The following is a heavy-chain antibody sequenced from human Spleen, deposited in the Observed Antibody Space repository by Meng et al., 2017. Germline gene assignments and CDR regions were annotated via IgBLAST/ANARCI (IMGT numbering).Heavy chain of an antibody. CDR3: ARGTPGRSYSDY. CDR2: LGAHDGDT. D-gene: IGHD3-10*01. CDR1: DYTFTGYG. V-gene: IGHV1-18*01. J-gene: IGHJ4*02. Sequence: QVQPVQSGPEVNKSGASVKVSCKASDYTFTGYGVSWVRQAPGQGLEWMAWLGAHDGDTSHAPKFQGRVTVSADRPTATAYMELRSLRSDDTAVYYCARGTPGRSYSDYWGQGTLVTVSS.